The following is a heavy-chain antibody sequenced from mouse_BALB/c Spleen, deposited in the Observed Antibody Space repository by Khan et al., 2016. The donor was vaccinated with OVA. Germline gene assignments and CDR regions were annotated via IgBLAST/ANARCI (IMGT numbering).Heavy chain of an antibody. Sequence: EVQLQESGPGLVKPSQSLSRTCTVTGYSSTSDYAWNWIRQFPGNKLEWMGYISYSGSNSYNPSLKSRISITRDTSKNQFILQLNSETTEDTPTHYCARLGSGFTYCVQRTLVTVSA. J-gene: IGHJ3*01. CDR3: ARLGSGFTY. CDR2: ISYSGSN. CDR1: GYSSTSDYA. V-gene: IGHV3-2*02. D-gene: IGHD4-1*01.